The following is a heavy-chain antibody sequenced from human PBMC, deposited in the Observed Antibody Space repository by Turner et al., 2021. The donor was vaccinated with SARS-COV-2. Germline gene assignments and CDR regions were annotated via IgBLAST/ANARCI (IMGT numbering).Heavy chain of an antibody. CDR2: IYYSGST. D-gene: IGHD3-16*01. J-gene: IGHJ4*02. CDR3: ARAPIMIRCGGVTGYFDY. Sequence: LQLQQSGPGLVQPSETLSLTCTVSVGSIRSSSYYWGWIRQPPGKGLEWIGSIYYSGSTYYNPSHKSRVTISVDTSKNQFSLKLSSVTAADTAVYYCARAPIMIRCGGVTGYFDYWGQGTLVTVSS. CDR1: VGSIRSSSYY. V-gene: IGHV4-39*01.